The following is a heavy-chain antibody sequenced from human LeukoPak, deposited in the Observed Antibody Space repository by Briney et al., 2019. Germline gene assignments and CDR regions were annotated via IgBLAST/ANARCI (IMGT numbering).Heavy chain of an antibody. CDR1: GGSISGFY. Sequence: PWETLSLTCTVSGGSISGFYWSWIRQPPGKGLEWIGYIYYSGSTYYNPSLKSRVTISLDTSKNLFSLKLSSVTAADTAVYYCARDSDGNPFDLWGQGTLVAVSS. V-gene: IGHV4-59*01. J-gene: IGHJ4*02. D-gene: IGHD5-18*01. CDR3: ARDSDGNPFDL. CDR2: IYYSGST.